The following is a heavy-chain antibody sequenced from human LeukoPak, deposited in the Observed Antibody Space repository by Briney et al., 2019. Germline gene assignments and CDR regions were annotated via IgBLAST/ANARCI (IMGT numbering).Heavy chain of an antibody. V-gene: IGHV4-39*07. D-gene: IGHD6-13*01. J-gene: IGHJ6*02. Sequence: GSLRLSCAASGFTFSSYAMSWIRQPPGKGLEWIGSIYYSGSTYYNPSLKSRVTISVDTSKNQFSLKLSSVTAADTAVYYCARDLRGVAAAGTGMDVWGQGTTVTVSS. CDR1: GFTFSSYA. CDR2: IYYSGST. CDR3: ARDLRGVAAAGTGMDV.